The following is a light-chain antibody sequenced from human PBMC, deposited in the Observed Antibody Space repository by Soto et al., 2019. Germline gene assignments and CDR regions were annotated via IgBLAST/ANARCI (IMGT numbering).Light chain of an antibody. V-gene: IGLV2-14*01. CDR2: DVS. J-gene: IGLJ1*01. CDR1: SSDVGGYNY. CDR3: SSYTSSSTYV. Sequence: SVLTQPASVSGSPGQSITISCTGTSSDVGGYNYVSWYQQHPGKAPKLMIYDVSNRPSGVSNRFSGSKSGNTASLTISGLQAEDEADYYCSSYTSSSTYVFGTGTKV.